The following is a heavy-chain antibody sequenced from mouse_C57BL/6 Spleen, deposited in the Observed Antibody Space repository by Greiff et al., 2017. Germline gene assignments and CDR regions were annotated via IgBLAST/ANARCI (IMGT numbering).Heavy chain of an antibody. CDR3: ARRGYYGRSLYAMDD. CDR2: ISTGGGST. J-gene: IGHJ4*01. D-gene: IGHD1-1*01. V-gene: IGHV5-12*01. CDR1: GFTFSDYY. Sequence: EVKLMESGGGLVQPGGSLKLSCAASGFTFSDYYMYWVRQTPEKRLEWVAYISTGGGSTYYPDTVKGRFTISRDNAKNTLYLQMSRLKSGDTAMYYCARRGYYGRSLYAMDDWGQGTSVTVSS.